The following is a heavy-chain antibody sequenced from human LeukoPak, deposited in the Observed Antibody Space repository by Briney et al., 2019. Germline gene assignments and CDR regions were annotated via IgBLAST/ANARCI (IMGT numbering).Heavy chain of an antibody. V-gene: IGHV1-18*01. Sequence: VSVKVSCKASGYTFTSYGISWVRQAPGQGLEWMGWISAYNGNTNYAQKLQGRVTMTTDTSTSTAYMELRSLRSDDTAVYYCARAVYCSGGSCYSNLRNFDYWGQGTLVTVSS. CDR1: GYTFTSYG. CDR2: ISAYNGNT. D-gene: IGHD2-15*01. J-gene: IGHJ4*02. CDR3: ARAVYCSGGSCYSNLRNFDY.